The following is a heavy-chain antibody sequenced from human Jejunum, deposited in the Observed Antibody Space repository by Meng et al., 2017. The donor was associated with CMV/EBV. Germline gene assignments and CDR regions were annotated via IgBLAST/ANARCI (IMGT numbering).Heavy chain of an antibody. CDR1: GYTFINHD. J-gene: IGHJ5*02. Sequence: QVQLVQSGAEVKKPGASVKVSCKASGYTFINHDIKWFRQATGQGLEWMGWMNSNSGNTGYAQKFQGRVTMTRDTSISTAYMELSDLRSEDAAVYYCARGSGSGGRDWFDPWGQGTLVTVSS. CDR2: MNSNSGNT. D-gene: IGHD3-3*01. V-gene: IGHV1-8*01. CDR3: ARGSGSGGRDWFDP.